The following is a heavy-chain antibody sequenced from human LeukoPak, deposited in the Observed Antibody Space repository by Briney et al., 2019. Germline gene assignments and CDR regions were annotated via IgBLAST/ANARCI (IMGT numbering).Heavy chain of an antibody. V-gene: IGHV1-46*01. D-gene: IGHD3-10*01. J-gene: IGHJ6*02. CDR2: INPSGGST. Sequence: RASVKVSCKASGYTFTSYYMRWVRQAPGQGLEWMGIINPSGGSTSYTQKFQGRVTMTRDTSTSTVYMELSSLRSEDTAVYYCARDPPLYGSGSYYYYYGMDVWGQGTTVTVSS. CDR3: ARDPPLYGSGSYYYYYGMDV. CDR1: GYTFTSYY.